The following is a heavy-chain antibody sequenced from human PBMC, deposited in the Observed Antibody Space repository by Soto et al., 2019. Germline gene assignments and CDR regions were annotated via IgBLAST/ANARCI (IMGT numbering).Heavy chain of an antibody. D-gene: IGHD2-15*01. Sequence: GASLRLSCAASGFNFSSYEMNWVRQAPGKGLESVSGISWNSGSIGYADSVKGRFSISRDNATNSLYMHMISLRAEGTALYYWAKELGSCSGGSCPQLGAFDIWGQGTMVTVSS. CDR2: ISWNSGSI. V-gene: IGHV3-9*01. CDR3: AKELGSCSGGSCPQLGAFDI. CDR1: GFNFSSYE. J-gene: IGHJ3*02.